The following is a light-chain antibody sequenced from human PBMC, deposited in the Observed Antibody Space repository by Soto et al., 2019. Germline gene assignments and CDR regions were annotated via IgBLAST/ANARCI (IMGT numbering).Light chain of an antibody. CDR2: EVS. J-gene: IGLJ2*01. CDR1: SRDVGGYNY. V-gene: IGLV2-14*01. Sequence: QSVLTQPASVSGSPGQSITISCTGTSRDVGGYNYVSWHQQHPGKAPKVIITEVSNRPSGVSNRFSGSKSGNTASLTISGLQAEDEADYYCSSFVSSKIFVVFGGGTKLTVL. CDR3: SSFVSSKIFVV.